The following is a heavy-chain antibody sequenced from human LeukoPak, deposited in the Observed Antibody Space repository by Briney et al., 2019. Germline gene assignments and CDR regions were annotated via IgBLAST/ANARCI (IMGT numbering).Heavy chain of an antibody. D-gene: IGHD3-22*01. V-gene: IGHV3-30*03. J-gene: IGHJ6*02. CDR1: EFAFSDFY. CDR2: ISYDGSNK. CDR3: ALYYYYDSSGYYYGMDV. Sequence: PGGSLRLSCGASEFAFSDFYVTWIRQAPGKGLEWVAVISYDGSNKYYADSVKGRFTISRDNSKNTLYLQMNSLRAEDTAVYYCALYYYYDSSGYYYGMDVWGQGTTVTVSS.